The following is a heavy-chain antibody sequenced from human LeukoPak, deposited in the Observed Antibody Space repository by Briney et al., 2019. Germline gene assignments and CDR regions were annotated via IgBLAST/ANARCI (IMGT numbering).Heavy chain of an antibody. D-gene: IGHD2-2*01. V-gene: IGHV4-39*01. CDR1: GGSISSSSYY. CDR3: ARPQGYQLLDFEY. Sequence: SETLSLTCTVSGGSISSSSYYWGWIRPPPGKGLGWIGSIYYSGSTHYNPSLKSRVTISVDTSKNQFSLKLSSVTAADTAVYYCARPQGYQLLDFEYWGQGTLVTVSS. CDR2: IYYSGST. J-gene: IGHJ4*02.